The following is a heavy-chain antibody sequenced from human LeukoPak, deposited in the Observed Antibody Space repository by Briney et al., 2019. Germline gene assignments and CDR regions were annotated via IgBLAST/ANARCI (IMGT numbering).Heavy chain of an antibody. CDR1: GGSISSGGYS. CDR2: IYHSGST. Sequence: SETLSLTCAVSGGSISSGGYSWSWIRQPPGKGLEWIGYIYHSGSTYYNPSLKSRVTISVDTSKNQFSLKLSSVTAADTAVYYCATLVGYNWFDPWGQGTLVTVSS. V-gene: IGHV4-30-2*02. J-gene: IGHJ5*02. CDR3: ATLVGYNWFDP. D-gene: IGHD3-10*01.